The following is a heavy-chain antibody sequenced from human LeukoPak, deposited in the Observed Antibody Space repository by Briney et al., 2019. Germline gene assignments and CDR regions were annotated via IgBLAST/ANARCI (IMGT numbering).Heavy chain of an antibody. CDR3: AKDHGRDYYGSGRYDY. Sequence: GGSLRLSCAASGFTFSSYGTSWVRQAPGKGLEWVSAISGSGGSTYYADSVKGRFTISRDNSKNTLYLQMNSLRAEDTAVYYCAKDHGRDYYGSGRYDYWGQGTLVTVSS. CDR2: ISGSGGST. CDR1: GFTFSSYG. J-gene: IGHJ4*02. V-gene: IGHV3-23*01. D-gene: IGHD3-10*01.